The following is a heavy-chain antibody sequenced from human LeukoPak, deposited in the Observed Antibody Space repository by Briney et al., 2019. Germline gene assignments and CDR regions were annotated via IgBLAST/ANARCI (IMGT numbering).Heavy chain of an antibody. V-gene: IGHV3-48*02. D-gene: IGHD3-10*01. CDR1: GFTFSRYN. CDR2: IGSSTSPI. CDR3: ARDYYASGSYPFDY. Sequence: GGSLRLSCAASGFTFSRYNMNWVRQAPGTGLEWVSYIGSSTSPIYYADSVKGRFTISRDNAKNSLYLQMNSLRDEDTAVYYCARDYYASGSYPFDYWGQGTLVTVSS. J-gene: IGHJ4*02.